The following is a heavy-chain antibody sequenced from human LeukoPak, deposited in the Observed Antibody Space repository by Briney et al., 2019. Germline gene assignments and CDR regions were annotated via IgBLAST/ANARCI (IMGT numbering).Heavy chain of an antibody. J-gene: IGHJ6*02. CDR1: GFTFSSYA. CDR2: ISGSGGST. CDR3: AKGGSYCSSTSCYNMGYYGMDV. Sequence: GGSLRLSCAASGFTFSSYAMSWVRQAPGKGLEWVSAISGSGGSTYYADSVKGRFTISRDNSKNTLYLQMNSLRAEDTAVYYCAKGGSYCSSTSCYNMGYYGMDVWGQGTTVTVSS. D-gene: IGHD2-2*02. V-gene: IGHV3-23*01.